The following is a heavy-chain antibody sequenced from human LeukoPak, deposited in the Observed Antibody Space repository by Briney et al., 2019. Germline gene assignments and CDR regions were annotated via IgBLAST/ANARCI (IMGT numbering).Heavy chain of an antibody. D-gene: IGHD1-26*01. CDR3: ARVMGSSPYNWFDP. CDR2: INHSGST. CDR1: GGSFSGYY. Sequence: SETLSLTCAVYGGSFSGYYCSWIRQPPGKGLEWIGEINHSGSTNYNPSLKSRVTISVDTSKNQFSLKLSSVTAADTAVYYCARVMGSSPYNWFDPWGQGTLVTVSS. V-gene: IGHV4-34*01. J-gene: IGHJ5*02.